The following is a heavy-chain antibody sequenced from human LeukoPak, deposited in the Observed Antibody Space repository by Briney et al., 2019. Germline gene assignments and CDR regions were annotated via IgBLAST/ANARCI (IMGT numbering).Heavy chain of an antibody. J-gene: IGHJ5*02. CDR2: IYYSGST. V-gene: IGHV4-30-4*08. CDR3: ARAPRSFYCSSTSCQGGWFDP. D-gene: IGHD2-2*01. CDR1: GGSISSGGYY. Sequence: PSETLSLTCTVSGGSISSGGYYWSWIRQHPGKGLEWIGYIYYSGSTYYNPSLKSRVTISVDTSKNQFSLKLSSMTAADTAVYYCARAPRSFYCSSTSCQGGWFDPWGQGTLVTVSS.